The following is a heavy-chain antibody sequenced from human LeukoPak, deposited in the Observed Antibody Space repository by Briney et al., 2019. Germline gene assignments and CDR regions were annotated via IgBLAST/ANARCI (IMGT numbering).Heavy chain of an antibody. J-gene: IGHJ6*03. CDR3: ARDSNYDSSGYLLNLYMDV. CDR1: GFTFSDYY. D-gene: IGHD3-22*01. Sequence: GGSLRLSCAASGFTFSDYYMSWIRQAPGKGLEWVSVISGSGGSTYYADSVKGRFTISRDNAKNSLYLQMNSLRAEDTAVYYCARDSNYDSSGYLLNLYMDVWGKGTTVTISS. CDR2: ISGSGGST. V-gene: IGHV3-11*04.